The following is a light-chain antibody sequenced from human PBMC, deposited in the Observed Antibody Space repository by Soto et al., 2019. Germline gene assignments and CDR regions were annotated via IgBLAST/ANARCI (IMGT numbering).Light chain of an antibody. CDR2: TSA. J-gene: IGKJ5*01. CDR1: QSVSSN. V-gene: IGKV3-15*01. Sequence: EVVMMQSPATLPVSLGERATLSCRASQSVSSNVAWYQQKPGLAPRLLIHTSATRATGIPARFSGRGSGTFFTLTISGLQSEDFATYYCQQYDNWPPTTFGQGTRLEIK. CDR3: QQYDNWPPTT.